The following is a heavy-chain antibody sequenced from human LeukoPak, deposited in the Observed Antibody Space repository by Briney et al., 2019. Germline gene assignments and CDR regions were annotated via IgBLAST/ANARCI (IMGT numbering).Heavy chain of an antibody. J-gene: IGHJ1*01. CDR2: ISSSGRTI. CDR1: GFTFSDYS. V-gene: IGHV3-11*01. CDR3: AKEFPSSSLLTIQH. D-gene: IGHD2-2*01. Sequence: PGGSLRLSCAASGFTFSDYSMSWIRQAPGKGLEWVSYISSSGRTIYYADSVKGRFTISRDNAKNSLYLQMNSLRAEDTAMYYCAKEFPSSSLLTIQHWGQGTLVTVSS.